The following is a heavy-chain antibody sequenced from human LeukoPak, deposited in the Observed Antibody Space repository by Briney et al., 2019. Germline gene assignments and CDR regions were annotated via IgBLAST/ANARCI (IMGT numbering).Heavy chain of an antibody. Sequence: GGSLRLSCAASGFTFSSYAMSWVRQAPGKGLEWVSAISGSGGSTYYADSVKGRITISRDNSKNTLYLQMNSLRAEDTAVYYCAKDLEHIVVVTAFDYWGQGTLVTVSS. CDR1: GFTFSSYA. J-gene: IGHJ4*02. CDR2: ISGSGGST. D-gene: IGHD2-21*02. CDR3: AKDLEHIVVVTAFDY. V-gene: IGHV3-23*01.